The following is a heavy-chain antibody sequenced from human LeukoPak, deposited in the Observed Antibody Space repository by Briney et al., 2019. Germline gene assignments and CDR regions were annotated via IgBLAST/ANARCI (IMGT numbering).Heavy chain of an antibody. CDR1: GYSITSGYY. V-gene: IGHV4-38-2*02. Sequence: SETLSLTCTVSGYSITSGYYWVWIRQPPGKGLEWIGSVYHSGSTYYSSSLRNRVTLSVDSSKNQFSLKVNSVTAADTAIYYCARMPIVGATTFDYWGQGTLVTVSS. D-gene: IGHD1-26*01. CDR2: VYHSGST. CDR3: ARMPIVGATTFDY. J-gene: IGHJ4*02.